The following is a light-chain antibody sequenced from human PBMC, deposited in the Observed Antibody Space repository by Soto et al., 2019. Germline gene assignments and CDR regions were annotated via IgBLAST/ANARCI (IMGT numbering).Light chain of an antibody. CDR2: GVV. CDR1: GNDVGAYNY. Sequence: QSALTQPRSVSGSPGQSVTISCTGTGNDVGAYNYVSWYQQHPGRPPKLLIYGVVRWPSGVPDRFSGSKSGNTASLTIFGLQAEDEADYFCCSYAGGYTYLFGTGTKLTVL. CDR3: CSYAGGYTYL. V-gene: IGLV2-11*01. J-gene: IGLJ1*01.